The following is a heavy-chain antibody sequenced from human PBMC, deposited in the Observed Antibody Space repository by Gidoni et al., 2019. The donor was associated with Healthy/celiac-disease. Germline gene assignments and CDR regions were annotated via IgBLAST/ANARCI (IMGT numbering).Heavy chain of an antibody. CDR3: AISSSSWERWFDP. V-gene: IGHV4-30-4*01. CDR1: GGSISSGDSY. J-gene: IGHJ5*02. Sequence: QVQLQESGPGLVKPSQTLSLTCTVSGGSISSGDSYWSWIRQPPGKGLEWIGYIYYSGSTYYNPSLKSRVTISVDTSKNQFSLKLSSVTAADTAVYYCAISSSSWERWFDPWGQGTLVTVSS. CDR2: IYYSGST. D-gene: IGHD6-13*01.